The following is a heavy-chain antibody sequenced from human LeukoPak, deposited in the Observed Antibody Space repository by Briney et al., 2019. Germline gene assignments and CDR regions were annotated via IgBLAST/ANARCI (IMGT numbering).Heavy chain of an antibody. J-gene: IGHJ3*02. CDR3: ASLGGYCSSTSCYQDAFDI. Sequence: PSGTLSLTCAVSGGSISSSNWWSWVRQPPGKGLEWIGEIYHSGSTNYNPSLKSRVTISVDKSKNQLSLKLSSVTAADTAVYYCASLGGYCSSTSCYQDAFDIWGQGTMVTVSS. CDR2: IYHSGST. D-gene: IGHD2-2*01. V-gene: IGHV4-4*02. CDR1: GGSISSSNW.